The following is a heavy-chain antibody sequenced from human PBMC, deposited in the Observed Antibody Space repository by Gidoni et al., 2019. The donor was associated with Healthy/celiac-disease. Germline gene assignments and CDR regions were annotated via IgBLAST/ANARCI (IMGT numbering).Heavy chain of an antibody. CDR3: DRATYGDYQEDWFDP. D-gene: IGHD4-17*01. CDR2: SYNSGNT. J-gene: IGHJ5*02. CDR1: GRPISSGGYL. Sequence: QLQLQESGSGLVKPSQTLSPTCPVSGRPISSGGYLWRWIRQPPGKGLGWIGYSYNSGNTYHNPYLKSRVTISVDRSKNQFSLELSSVTAAGTAVYYCDRATYGDYQEDWFDPWGQGTLVTVSS. V-gene: IGHV4-30-2*01.